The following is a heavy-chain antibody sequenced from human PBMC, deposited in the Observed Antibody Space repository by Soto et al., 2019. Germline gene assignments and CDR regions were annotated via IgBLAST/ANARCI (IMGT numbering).Heavy chain of an antibody. CDR3: ARVRSAAGTCYYYYMDG. J-gene: IGHJ6*03. Sequence: QVQLQESGPGLVKPSQTLSLTCTVSGGSISSGGYYWSWIRQHPGKGLEWLGYIYYSGSTYYNPSIKSRVTISVDTSKNQFALKLSSVTAADTALYYCARVRSAAGTCYYYYMDGWGKGTTVTVSS. V-gene: IGHV4-31*03. CDR1: GGSISSGGYY. D-gene: IGHD6-25*01. CDR2: IYYSGST.